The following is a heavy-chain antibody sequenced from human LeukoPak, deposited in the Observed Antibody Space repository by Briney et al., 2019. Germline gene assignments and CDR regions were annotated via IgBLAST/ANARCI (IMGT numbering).Heavy chain of an antibody. Sequence: GGSLRLSCAASGFTFSSYAMSWVRQAPGKGLEWVSAISGSGGSTYYADSVKGRFTISRDNSKNTLYLQMNSLRVEDTAVYYCAKRIQSAMATGYWGQGTLVTVSS. CDR3: AKRIQSAMATGY. D-gene: IGHD5-18*01. V-gene: IGHV3-23*01. CDR2: ISGSGGST. J-gene: IGHJ4*02. CDR1: GFTFSSYA.